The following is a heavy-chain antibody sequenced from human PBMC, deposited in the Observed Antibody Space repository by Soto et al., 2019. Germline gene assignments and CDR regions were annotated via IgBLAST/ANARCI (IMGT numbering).Heavy chain of an antibody. V-gene: IGHV4-39*01. J-gene: IGHJ4*02. CDR2: IYYRGSA. Sequence: QLQLQESGPGLVKPSETLSLPCTVSGGSINNSSFYWGWVRQPPGKRLEWIGSIYYRGSAYYNPSLKSRLTISVDTSKNQFSLNLSSVTAADTAVYFCARRPLVRGIIPYYFDSWGQGTLVTVSS. CDR1: GGSINNSSFY. CDR3: ARRPLVRGIIPYYFDS. D-gene: IGHD3-10*01.